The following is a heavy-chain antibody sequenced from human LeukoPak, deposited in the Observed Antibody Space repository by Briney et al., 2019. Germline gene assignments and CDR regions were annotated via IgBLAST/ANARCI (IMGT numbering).Heavy chain of an antibody. Sequence: PGGSLRLSCAASGFTFSSYWMHWVRQAPGKGLVWVSRINSDGSSTSYADSVKGRFTISRDNAKNTLYLQMNSLRAEDTAVYYCARLRSGYPNYFDYWGQGTLVTVSS. J-gene: IGHJ4*02. CDR1: GFTFSSYW. CDR2: INSDGSST. CDR3: ARLRSGYPNYFDY. V-gene: IGHV3-74*01. D-gene: IGHD3-3*01.